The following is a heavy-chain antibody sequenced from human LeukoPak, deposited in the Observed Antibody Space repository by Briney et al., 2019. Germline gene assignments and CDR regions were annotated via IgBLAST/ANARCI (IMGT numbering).Heavy chain of an antibody. V-gene: IGHV3-48*03. CDR1: GFTFSSYE. CDR3: ARDEAFDI. J-gene: IGHJ3*02. CDR2: ISSSGNVI. Sequence: AGGSLRLSCAASGFTFSSYEMYWVRQAPGKGLEWVSYISSSGNVIYYADSVKGRFTISRDNSKNTVYLQMNSLRAEDTAIYYCARDEAFDIWGQGTMVTVSS.